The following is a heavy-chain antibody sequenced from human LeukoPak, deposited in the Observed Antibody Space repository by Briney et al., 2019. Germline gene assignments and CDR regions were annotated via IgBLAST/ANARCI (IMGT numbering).Heavy chain of an antibody. CDR2: ISSGGSVI. CDR1: GFIFSNYE. J-gene: IGHJ4*02. CDR3: ARVVWDTYRGSFAS. V-gene: IGHV3-48*03. Sequence: GGSLRLSCRASGFIFSNYEMKWVRQAPGKGLEGVTYISSGGSVIYYADSVKGRFTISRDNAKNSLYLQMNSLRAEDTAVYYCARVVWDTYRGSFASWGQGTLVTVSS. D-gene: IGHD1-26*01.